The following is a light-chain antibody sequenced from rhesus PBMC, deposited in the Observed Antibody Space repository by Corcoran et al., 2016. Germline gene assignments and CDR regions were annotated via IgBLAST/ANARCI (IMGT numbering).Light chain of an antibody. CDR1: QSLLYSSNNKNY. CDR3: QQYYSAPLT. J-gene: IGKJ4*01. CDR2: WAS. Sequence: DIVMTQSPDSLAVSLGERVTINCKSSQSLLYSSNNKNYLAWYQQKPGQVPKFLIYWASTRESGVRNRFSGSGSWTDFTLAISGLQAEAVAVYYCQQYYSAPLTFGGGTKVEIK. V-gene: IGKV4-1*01.